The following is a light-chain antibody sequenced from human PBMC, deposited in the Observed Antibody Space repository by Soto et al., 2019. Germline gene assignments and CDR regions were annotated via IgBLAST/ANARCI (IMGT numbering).Light chain of an antibody. V-gene: IGKV3-20*01. J-gene: IGKJ1*01. CDR3: QQYGSSRT. CDR1: QSVSSSY. CDR2: GAS. Sequence: EIVLTQSPATLSLSPGERGTLACSASQSVSSSYLAWYQQKPGQAPRLLIYGASSRATGIPDRFSGSGSGTDFTLTISRLEPEDFAVYYCQQYGSSRTFGQGTKVDIK.